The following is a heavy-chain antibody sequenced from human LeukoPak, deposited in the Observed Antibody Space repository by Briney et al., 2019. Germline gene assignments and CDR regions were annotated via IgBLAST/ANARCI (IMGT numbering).Heavy chain of an antibody. CDR2: ISGSGGSK. Sequence: GGSLRLSCAASGFTFSSYAMSWVRQAPGKGLEWVSAISGSGGSKYYADSVKGRFTISRDNSKNTLYLQMNSLRAEDTAVYYCASSRGPVPSDYWGQGTLVTVSS. J-gene: IGHJ4*02. D-gene: IGHD1-14*01. CDR3: ASSRGPVPSDY. CDR1: GFTFSSYA. V-gene: IGHV3-23*01.